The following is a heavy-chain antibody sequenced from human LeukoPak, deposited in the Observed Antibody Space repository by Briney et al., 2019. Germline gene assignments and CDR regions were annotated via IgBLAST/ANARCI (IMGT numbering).Heavy chain of an antibody. CDR2: ISSSSSTI. D-gene: IGHD3-3*01. J-gene: IGHJ3*02. CDR1: GFTFRSYN. Sequence: GGSLRLSCAASGFTFRSYNMNWVRQAPGKGLEWVSYISSSSSTINYADSVKGRFTISRDNAKNSLYLQMNSLRAEDTAVYYCAGVSDGTIFGVDAFDIWGQGTMVTVSS. V-gene: IGHV3-48*04. CDR3: AGVSDGTIFGVDAFDI.